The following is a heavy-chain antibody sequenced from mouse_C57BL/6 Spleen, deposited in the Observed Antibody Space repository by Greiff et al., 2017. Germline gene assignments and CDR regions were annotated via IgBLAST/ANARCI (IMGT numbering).Heavy chain of an antibody. CDR1: GYTFTTYP. J-gene: IGHJ4*01. D-gene: IGHD1-1*01. CDR2: FHPYNDDT. Sequence: QVQLQQSGAELVKPGASVTMSCKASGYTFTTYPIEWMKQNHGKSLEWIGNFHPYNDDTKYNEKFKGKATLTVEKSSSTVYLELSRLTSDDSAVYYCARGGYYYGYYYAMDYWGQGTSVTVSS. V-gene: IGHV1-47*01. CDR3: ARGGYYYGYYYAMDY.